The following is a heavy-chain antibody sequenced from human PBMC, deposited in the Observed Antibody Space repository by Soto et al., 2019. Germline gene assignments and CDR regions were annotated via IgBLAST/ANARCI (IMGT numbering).Heavy chain of an antibody. CDR3: ARLLYHDTSGLQYYYFDL. CDR2: VFYTGTT. D-gene: IGHD3-22*01. CDR1: GGSTIRYH. V-gene: IGHV4-59*01. J-gene: IGHJ4*02. Sequence: SETLSLTCTVSGGSTIRYHWGWGRQPPGQGLEWVGYVFYTGTTRYNPSLSARVTMSVDTSRNLFSLKLSSVTAADTAVYYCARLLYHDTSGLQYYYFDLWGQGTLVTV.